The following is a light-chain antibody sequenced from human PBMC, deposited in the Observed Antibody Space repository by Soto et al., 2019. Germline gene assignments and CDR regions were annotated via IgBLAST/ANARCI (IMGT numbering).Light chain of an antibody. V-gene: IGLV2-14*01. Sequence: QSALTQPASVSGSPGQSITISCTGTSSDVDGYKYVSWYQQHPGKAPKLMIYEVSNRPSGVSIRFSGSKSGNTASLTISRLQAEDEADYYCSSYISSSTSVVFGGGTKLTVL. CDR1: SSDVDGYKY. J-gene: IGLJ2*01. CDR3: SSYISSSTSVV. CDR2: EVS.